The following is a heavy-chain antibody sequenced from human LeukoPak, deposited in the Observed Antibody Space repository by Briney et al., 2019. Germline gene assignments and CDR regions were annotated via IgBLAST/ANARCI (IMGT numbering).Heavy chain of an antibody. J-gene: IGHJ5*02. D-gene: IGHD6-13*01. CDR3: ARDIWSIAAAGRGGFDP. Sequence: ASVTVSCKASGGTFSSYAISWVRQAPGQGLEWMGGIIPIFGTANYAQKFQGRVTITADESTSTAYMELSSLRSEDTAVYYCARDIWSIAAAGRGGFDPWGQGTLVTVSS. V-gene: IGHV1-69*13. CDR1: GGTFSSYA. CDR2: IIPIFGTA.